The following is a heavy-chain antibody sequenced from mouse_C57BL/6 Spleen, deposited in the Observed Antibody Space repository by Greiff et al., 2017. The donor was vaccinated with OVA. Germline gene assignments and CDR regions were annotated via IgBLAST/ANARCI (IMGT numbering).Heavy chain of an antibody. CDR3: AKYYGSSPCFDY. D-gene: IGHD1-1*01. Sequence: VKLMESGAELVRPGTSVKMSCKASGYTFTNYWIGWAKQRPGHGLEWIGDIYPGGGYTNYNEKFKGKATLTADKSSSTAYMQFSSLTSEDSAIYYCAKYYGSSPCFDYWGQGTTLTVSS. CDR2: IYPGGGYT. J-gene: IGHJ2*01. CDR1: GYTFTNYW. V-gene: IGHV1-63*01.